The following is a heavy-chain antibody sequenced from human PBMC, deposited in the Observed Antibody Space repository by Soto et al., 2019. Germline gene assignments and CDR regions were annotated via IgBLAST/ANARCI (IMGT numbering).Heavy chain of an antibody. CDR1: GFTFSSYD. V-gene: IGHV3-13*04. J-gene: IGHJ4*02. CDR2: IGTTGDT. CDR3: ARAIGPTLFDY. Sequence: GGSLRLSCSASGFTFSSYDMHWVRQGTGKGLEWVSAIGTTGDTYYAGSVKGRFTISRENAKNSLYLQMNSLRAGDTAIYFCARAIGPTLFDYWGQGTLVTVS. D-gene: IGHD3-22*01.